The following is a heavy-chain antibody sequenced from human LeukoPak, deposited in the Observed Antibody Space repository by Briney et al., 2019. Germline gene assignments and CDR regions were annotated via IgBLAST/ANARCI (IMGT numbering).Heavy chain of an antibody. Sequence: TLSLTCTVSGGSISSGGYYWSWIRQHPGQGLEWIGYIYYSGSTYYNPSLKSRVTISVDTSKNQFSLKLSSVTAADTAVYYCARVETISSYYFDYWGQGTLVTVSS. V-gene: IGHV4-31*03. CDR2: IYYSGST. CDR1: GGSISSGGYY. J-gene: IGHJ4*02. CDR3: ARVETISSYYFDY. D-gene: IGHD4/OR15-4a*01.